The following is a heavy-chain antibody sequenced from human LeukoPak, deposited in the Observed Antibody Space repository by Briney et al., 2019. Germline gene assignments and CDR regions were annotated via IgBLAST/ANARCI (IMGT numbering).Heavy chain of an antibody. J-gene: IGHJ5*02. V-gene: IGHV4-38-2*02. CDR1: GYSISSGYF. Sequence: PSETLSLTCTVSGYSISSGYFWGWIRQPPGKGLEWIAIIHSGESPYYSPSLESRVTMAIDTSKNQLSLKLNSVTAADTAVYYCARGGGVRTGSAWRPGNWFDPWGQGTLVIVSS. D-gene: IGHD3-16*01. CDR2: IHSGESP. CDR3: ARGGGVRTGSAWRPGNWFDP.